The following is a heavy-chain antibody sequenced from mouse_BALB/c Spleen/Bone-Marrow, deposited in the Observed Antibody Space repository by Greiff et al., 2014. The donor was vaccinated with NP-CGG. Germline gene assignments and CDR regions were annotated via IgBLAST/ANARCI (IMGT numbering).Heavy chain of an antibody. V-gene: IGHV14-3*02. Sequence: VQLKQSGAELVKPGASVKLSCTASGFNIKDTYMNWVKQRAEQGLEWIGRIDPANGYTEYDPKFQGKATIIADTSSNTAYLQLGSLTSEDTAVYYCATLTGTFDYWAQGTPLTVSS. CDR3: ATLTGTFDY. CDR1: GFNIKDTY. J-gene: IGHJ2*01. D-gene: IGHD4-1*01. CDR2: IDPANGYT.